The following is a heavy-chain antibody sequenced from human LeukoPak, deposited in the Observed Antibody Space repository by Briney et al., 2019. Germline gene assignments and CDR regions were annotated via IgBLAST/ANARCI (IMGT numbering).Heavy chain of an antibody. CDR3: AKGIYCSGGTCSNFDY. Sequence: GGSLRLSCAASGFTFSSYAMSWVRQAPGRGLEWVSAIIPAGNTYYADSVRGRFTVSRGSSENTVFLQLNSLRADDTALYYCAKGIYCSGGTCSNFDYWGRGTLVTVSS. J-gene: IGHJ4*02. D-gene: IGHD2-15*01. CDR1: GFTFSSYA. V-gene: IGHV3-23*01. CDR2: IIPAGNT.